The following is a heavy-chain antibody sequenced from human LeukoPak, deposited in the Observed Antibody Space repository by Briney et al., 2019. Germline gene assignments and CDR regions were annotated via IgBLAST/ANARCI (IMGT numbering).Heavy chain of an antibody. D-gene: IGHD3-10*01. Sequence: SETLSLTCAVSGGSITSGGYSWSWIRQPPGKGLEWVGYLYPSGVTFSNPSVKRRVTILVDSSKKQFFLNLNSVTAADTAVYYCARDRSVSGYWYFDLWGRGSLVAVSS. V-gene: IGHV4-30-2*01. CDR1: GGSITSGGYS. J-gene: IGHJ2*01. CDR3: ARDRSVSGYWYFDL. CDR2: LYPSGVT.